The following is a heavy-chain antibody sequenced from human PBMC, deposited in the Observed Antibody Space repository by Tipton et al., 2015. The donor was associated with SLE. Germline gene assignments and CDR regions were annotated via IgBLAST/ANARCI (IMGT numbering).Heavy chain of an antibody. CDR3: AREEYSSSSRWFDP. V-gene: IGHV4-59*01. D-gene: IGHD6-6*01. CDR2: IYYSGST. Sequence: LRLSCAVYGGSFSGYYWSWIRQPPGKGLEWIGYIYYSGSTNYNPSLKSRVTISVDTSKNQFSLKLSSVTAADTAVYYCAREEYSSSSRWFDPWGQGTLVTVSS. CDR1: GGSFSGYY. J-gene: IGHJ5*02.